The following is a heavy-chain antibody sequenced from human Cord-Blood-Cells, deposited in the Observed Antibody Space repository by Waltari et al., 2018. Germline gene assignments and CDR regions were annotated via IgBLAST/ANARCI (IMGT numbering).Heavy chain of an antibody. CDR2: ISSNGGST. CDR3: ARGDGGFDY. Sequence: EVQLVESGGGLVQPGGSLRLSCGASGFSFSSYAMHWVRQAPGKGLEYVSAISSNGGSTYYANSVKGRVTISRDNSKNTLYLRMGGLRAEDMAVYYCARGDGGFDYWGQGTLVTVSS. J-gene: IGHJ4*02. V-gene: IGHV3-64*01. D-gene: IGHD3-16*01. CDR1: GFSFSSYA.